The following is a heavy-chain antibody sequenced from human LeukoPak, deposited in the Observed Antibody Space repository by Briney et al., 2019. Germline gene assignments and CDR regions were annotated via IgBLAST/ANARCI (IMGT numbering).Heavy chain of an antibody. CDR2: MKQDGSGK. D-gene: IGHD2-8*02. J-gene: IGHJ4*02. Sequence: GGSLRLSCAASGFSFSSYWMIWVRQAPGKGLEWVANMKQDGSGKYYVDSVKGRFTISRDNAKNSLHLQMNSLRAEDTAVYYCARVSVVSYYFDYWGQGTLVTVSS. CDR3: ARVSVVSYYFDY. V-gene: IGHV3-7*01. CDR1: GFSFSSYW.